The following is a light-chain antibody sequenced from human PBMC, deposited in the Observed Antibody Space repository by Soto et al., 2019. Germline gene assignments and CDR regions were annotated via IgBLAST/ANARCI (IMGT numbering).Light chain of an antibody. Sequence: EIVMTQSPDTLSVSPGERATLSCRASQSVSDNLAWYQQKPGQPPRLLNYGASTRATGVPSRFSGSGSGRDFTLTISSLQSEDFAVYYSQHCNDWSAFGQGTRLEIK. V-gene: IGKV3-15*01. CDR2: GAS. CDR1: QSVSDN. CDR3: QHCNDWSA. J-gene: IGKJ5*01.